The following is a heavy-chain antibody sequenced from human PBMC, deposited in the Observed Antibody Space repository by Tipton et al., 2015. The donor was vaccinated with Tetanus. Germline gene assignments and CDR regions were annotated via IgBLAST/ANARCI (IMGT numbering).Heavy chain of an antibody. CDR1: EFTFSNYA. J-gene: IGHJ4*02. Sequence: SLRLSCAASEFTFSNYAMSWVRQAPGKGLEWVSGISGSGGTTYHADSVKGRFTVPRDNSKNTLFLEMNSLRVEDTAVYYCARGIGSDGYYPFDYWGQGTLVTVSS. V-gene: IGHV3-23*01. CDR3: ARGIGSDGYYPFDY. D-gene: IGHD3-3*01. CDR2: ISGSGGTT.